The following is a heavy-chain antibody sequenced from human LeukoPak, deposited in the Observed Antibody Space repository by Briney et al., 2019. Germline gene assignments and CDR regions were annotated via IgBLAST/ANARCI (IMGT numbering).Heavy chain of an antibody. Sequence: SQTLSLTCTVSGGSINSGNYYWSWIRQPAGKGLEWTGRMYTSGSTNYNPSLKSRVSISVDTSKNQFSLKLTSVTAADTAVYYCARYLGYCSGGSCLQWAFDIWGQGTMVTVSS. D-gene: IGHD2-15*01. V-gene: IGHV4-61*02. CDR3: ARYLGYCSGGSCLQWAFDI. J-gene: IGHJ3*02. CDR1: GGSINSGNYY. CDR2: MYTSGST.